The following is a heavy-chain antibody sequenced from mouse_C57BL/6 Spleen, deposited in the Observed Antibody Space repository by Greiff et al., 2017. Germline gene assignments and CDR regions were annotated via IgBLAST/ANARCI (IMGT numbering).Heavy chain of an antibody. D-gene: IGHD1-1*01. J-gene: IGHJ3*01. CDR2: INPNYGTT. V-gene: IGHV1-39*01. CDR1: GYSFTDYN. Sequence: EVQLQQSGPELVKPGASVKISCKASGYSFTDYNMNWVKQSNGKSLEWIGVINPNYGTTSYNQKFKGKATLTVDQSSSTAYMQLNSLTSEDSAVYDCARSYYGSSSDWFDYWGQGTLVTVSA. CDR3: ARSYYGSSSDWFDY.